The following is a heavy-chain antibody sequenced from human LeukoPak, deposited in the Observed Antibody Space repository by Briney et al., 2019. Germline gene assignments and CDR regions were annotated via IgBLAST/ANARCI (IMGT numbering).Heavy chain of an antibody. CDR2: ISSSSSYI. J-gene: IGHJ6*03. CDR1: GFTFSSYS. CDR3: ARDERRFGVVVAAMNYYYYMDV. V-gene: IGHV3-21*01. D-gene: IGHD2-15*01. Sequence: GGSLRLSCAASGFTFSSYSMNWVRQAPGKGLEWVSSISSSSSYIYYADSAKGRFTITRDNAKNSLYLQMNSLRAEDTAVYYCARDERRFGVVVAAMNYYYYMDVWGKGTTVTVSS.